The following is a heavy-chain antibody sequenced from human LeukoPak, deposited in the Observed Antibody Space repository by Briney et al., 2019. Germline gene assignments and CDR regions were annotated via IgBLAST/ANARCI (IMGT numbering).Heavy chain of an antibody. CDR1: GFTFDDYA. V-gene: IGHV3-9*01. CDR3: AKDHYYDSRGQVAVDY. Sequence: GGSLRLSCAASGFTFDDYAMHWVRQAPGKGLEGVSGISWNSGSIGYADSVKGRFTISRDNAKNSLYLQMNRLRADDTALYYCAKDHYYDSRGQVAVDYWGQGTLVTVSS. J-gene: IGHJ4*02. CDR2: ISWNSGSI. D-gene: IGHD3-22*01.